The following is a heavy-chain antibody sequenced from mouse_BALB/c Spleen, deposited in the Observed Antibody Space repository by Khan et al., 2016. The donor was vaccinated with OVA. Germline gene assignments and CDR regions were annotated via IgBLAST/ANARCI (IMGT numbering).Heavy chain of an antibody. CDR3: ARRAGIYDGSSYGYFDV. J-gene: IGHJ1*01. Sequence: QVTLKESGPGILQPSQTLSLTCSFSGFSLNTFGMGVSWIRQPSGKDLELLAHIYWDDDKHYNPSLKSRLTISKDTSNNQVFLKITTVDTADTATYYCARRAGIYDGSSYGYFDVWGAGTTVTVSS. CDR2: IYWDDDK. V-gene: IGHV8-6*01. D-gene: IGHD1-1*01. CDR1: GFSLNTFGMG.